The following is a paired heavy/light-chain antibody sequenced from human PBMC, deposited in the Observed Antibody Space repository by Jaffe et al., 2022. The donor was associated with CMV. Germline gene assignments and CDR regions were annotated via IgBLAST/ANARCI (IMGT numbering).Heavy chain of an antibody. CDR2: IHYTGNT. V-gene: IGHV4-39*01. J-gene: IGHJ6*03. CDR1: GGSIISSGDY. Sequence: QLQLQESGPGLVKPSETLSLTCTVSGGSIISSGDYWGWIRQSPGRGLEWIGGIHYTGNTYYHPSLNGRVTMSVATSENQFSLTLTSVTAADSAVYFCARLPQYYYFYIDVWGKGTTVAVSS. CDR3: ARLPQYYYFYIDV.
Light chain of an antibody. CDR3: QQYFNALTWT. CDR1: QTVLDNSNNKSF. CDR2: WAS. V-gene: IGKV4-1*01. J-gene: IGKJ1*01. Sequence: DIVMTQSPDSLAVSLGERATIICKTSQTVLDNSNNKSFLAWYQQKPRQPPKLLIYWASTRVFGVPDRFSGSGSGTDFTLTISSLQAEDSAVYYCQQYFNALTWTFGQGTKVEIK.